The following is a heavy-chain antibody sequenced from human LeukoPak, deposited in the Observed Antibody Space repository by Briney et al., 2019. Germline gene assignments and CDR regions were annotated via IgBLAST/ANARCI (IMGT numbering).Heavy chain of an antibody. CDR2: IYGGGDT. J-gene: IGHJ4*02. D-gene: IGHD5-18*01. V-gene: IGHV3-66*01. CDR1: GFTVSSKY. Sequence: GGSLRLSCAASGFTVSSKYMSWVRQAPGKGLEWVSVIYGGGDTYYADSVKGRFTISRDNSKNTLYLQMNSLRDEDTAVYYCARDGEYSYGYGFDYWGQGTLVTVSS. CDR3: ARDGEYSYGYGFDY.